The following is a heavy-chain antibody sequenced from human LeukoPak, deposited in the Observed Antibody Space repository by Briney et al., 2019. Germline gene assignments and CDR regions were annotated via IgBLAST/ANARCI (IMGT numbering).Heavy chain of an antibody. Sequence: ASVKVSCKTSGYTFIGYYMHWVRQAPGQGLEWMGWINPNSGGTDYAQKFQGRVNMTRDTSISTAYMELGRLTSDDTAVYYCATDGYYYGSGTYPNYWGQGTLVTISS. CDR1: GYTFIGYY. CDR2: INPNSGGT. D-gene: IGHD3-10*01. V-gene: IGHV1-2*02. CDR3: ATDGYYYGSGTYPNY. J-gene: IGHJ4*02.